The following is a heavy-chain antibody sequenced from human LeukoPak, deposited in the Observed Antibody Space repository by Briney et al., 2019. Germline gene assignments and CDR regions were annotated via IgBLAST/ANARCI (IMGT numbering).Heavy chain of an antibody. CDR1: GFTFSSYS. D-gene: IGHD1-26*01. CDR2: ISSSSSYI. Sequence: GGSLRLSCAASGFTFSSYSMNWVRQAPGKGLEWVSSISSSSSYIYYADSVKGRFTISRDNAKNSLYLQMNSLRAEDTAVYYCARGGGSYYGGLMGPLDYWGQGTLVTVSS. J-gene: IGHJ4*02. CDR3: ARGGGSYYGGLMGPLDY. V-gene: IGHV3-21*01.